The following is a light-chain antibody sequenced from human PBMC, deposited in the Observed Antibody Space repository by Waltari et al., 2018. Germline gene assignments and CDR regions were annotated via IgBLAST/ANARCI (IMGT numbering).Light chain of an antibody. CDR2: GKN. CDR1: SLGSSY. J-gene: IGLJ2*01. Sequence: SSELTQDPAVSVALGQTVRITCQGDSLGSSYESWYHQKPGQAPVLVMYGKNNRPSGIPGRFSGSSSGNTASLTITGAQAEDEAYYYCNSRDRGGNYVIFGGGTKLTVL. CDR3: NSRDRGGNYVI. V-gene: IGLV3-19*01.